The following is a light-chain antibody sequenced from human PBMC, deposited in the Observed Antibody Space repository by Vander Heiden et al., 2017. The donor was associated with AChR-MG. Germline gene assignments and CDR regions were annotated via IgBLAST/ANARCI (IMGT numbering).Light chain of an antibody. V-gene: IGLV6-57*02. CDR1: SGSIASNY. CDR2: EDN. Sequence: NFILTHPHSVSESPGKTVTISCTGSSGSIASNYVQWYQQRPGSAPTTVIYEDNQRPSGVPDRFSGSIDSSSNSASLTISGLKTEDEADYYCQSYDSSNRGVFGGGTKLTVL. CDR3: QSYDSSNRGV. J-gene: IGLJ3*02.